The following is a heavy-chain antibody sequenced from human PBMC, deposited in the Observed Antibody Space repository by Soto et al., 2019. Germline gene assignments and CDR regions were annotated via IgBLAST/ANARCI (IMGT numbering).Heavy chain of an antibody. CDR2: IYYSGST. CDR1: GGSVSSGSYY. CDR3: ARGRGSSYYYYYYGMDV. V-gene: IGHV4-61*01. D-gene: IGHD2-2*01. Sequence: PSETLSLTCTVSGGSVSSGSYYWSWIRQPPGKGLEWIGYIYYSGSTNYNPSLKSRVTISVDTSKNQFSLKLSSVTAADTAVYYCARGRGSSYYYYYYGMDVWGQGTTVTV. J-gene: IGHJ6*02.